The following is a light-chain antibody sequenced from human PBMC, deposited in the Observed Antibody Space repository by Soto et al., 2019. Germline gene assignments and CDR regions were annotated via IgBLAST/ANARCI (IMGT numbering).Light chain of an antibody. V-gene: IGLV2-14*02. CDR3: CSYTSSSTLYV. CDR1: SSDVGSFNL. Sequence: QSSLTQPASVSGSPGQSITISCTGSSSDVGSFNLVSWYQQHPGKAPKLMIYDVTNRPSGVSSRFSGSKSGNTASLTISGLQAEDEADYYCCSYTSSSTLYVFGTGTKVTVL. CDR2: DVT. J-gene: IGLJ1*01.